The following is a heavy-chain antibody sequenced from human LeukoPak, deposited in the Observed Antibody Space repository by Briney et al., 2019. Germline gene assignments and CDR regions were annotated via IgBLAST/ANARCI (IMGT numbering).Heavy chain of an antibody. V-gene: IGHV2-5*01. J-gene: IGHJ4*02. D-gene: IGHD3-3*01. CDR2: IYWNDDK. CDR1: GFSLSTSGVG. CDR3: AHSGRFLEWLRGATDYFDY. Sequence: SGPTLVKPTQTLTLTCTFSGFSLSTSGVGVGWIRQPPGKALEWLALIYWNDDKRCSPSLKSRLTITKDTSKNQVVLTMSNMDPVDTATYYCAHSGRFLEWLRGATDYFDYWGQGTLVTVSS.